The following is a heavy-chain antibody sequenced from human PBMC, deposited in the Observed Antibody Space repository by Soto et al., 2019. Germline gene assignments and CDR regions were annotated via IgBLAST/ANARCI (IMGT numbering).Heavy chain of an antibody. CDR1: GFSFSDSA. Sequence: SCAASGFSFSDSAMHWVRQASGKGLEWVGRIRSKFNSYAAEYAESMRGRITISRGNSENTLYLQMNGLRADDTALYFCAKSRVFIGAIVTLLDSWGQGTQVTVSS. J-gene: IGHJ4*02. D-gene: IGHD3-16*02. CDR3: AKSRVFIGAIVTLLDS. V-gene: IGHV3-73*01. CDR2: IRSKFNSYAA.